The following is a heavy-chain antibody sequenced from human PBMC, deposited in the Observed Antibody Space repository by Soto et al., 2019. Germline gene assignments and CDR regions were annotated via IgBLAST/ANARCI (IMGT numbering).Heavy chain of an antibody. Sequence: GSLRLSCAASGFTFSNAWMSWVRQAPGKGLEWVGRIKSKTDGGTTDYAAPVKGRFTISRDDSKNTLYLQMNSLKTEDTAVYYCTTGNYDILTGYHWGQGTLVTVSS. V-gene: IGHV3-15*01. CDR3: TTGNYDILTGYH. CDR2: IKSKTDGGTT. CDR1: GFTFSNAW. D-gene: IGHD3-9*01. J-gene: IGHJ5*02.